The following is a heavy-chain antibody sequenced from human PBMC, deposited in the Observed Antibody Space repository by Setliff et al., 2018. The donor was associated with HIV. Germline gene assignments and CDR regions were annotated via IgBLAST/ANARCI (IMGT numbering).Heavy chain of an antibody. CDR1: HYSISSEYY. CDR2: IYQSGST. Sequence: TLSLTCTVSHYSISSEYYWGWFRQPPGKGLEYIGSIYQSGSTYYSPSLKSRISMSIDTSKDQFSLRLKSVTASDMAVYYCARLDTVMLYTDCWGQGTLVTV. V-gene: IGHV4-38-2*02. D-gene: IGHD3-16*01. J-gene: IGHJ4*02. CDR3: ARLDTVMLYTDC.